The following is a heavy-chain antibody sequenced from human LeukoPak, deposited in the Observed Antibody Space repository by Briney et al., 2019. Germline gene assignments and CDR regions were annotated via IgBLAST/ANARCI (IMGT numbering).Heavy chain of an antibody. V-gene: IGHV1-2*06. Sequence: GASVKVSCKASGYTFTGYYMHWVRQAPGQGLEWMGRINPNSGGTNYAQKFQGRVTMTRDTSISTAYMELSRLRSDDTAVYYCARSHSSSWYYFDYWGQGTLVTVSS. D-gene: IGHD6-13*01. CDR3: ARSHSSSWYYFDY. J-gene: IGHJ4*02. CDR2: INPNSGGT. CDR1: GYTFTGYY.